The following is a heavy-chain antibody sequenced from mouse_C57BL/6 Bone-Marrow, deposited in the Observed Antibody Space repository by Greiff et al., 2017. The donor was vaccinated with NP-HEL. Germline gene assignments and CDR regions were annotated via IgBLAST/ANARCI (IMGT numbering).Heavy chain of an antibody. CDR3: ARGNYGSYWYFDV. J-gene: IGHJ1*03. D-gene: IGHD1-1*01. CDR2: ISYDGSN. V-gene: IGHV3-6*01. Sequence: DVQLQESGPGLVKPSQSLSLTCSVTGYSITSGYYWNWIRQFPGNKLEWMGYISYDGSNNYNPSLKNRISITRDTSKNQFFLKLNSVTTEDTATYYCARGNYGSYWYFDVWGTGTTVTVSS. CDR1: GYSITSGYY.